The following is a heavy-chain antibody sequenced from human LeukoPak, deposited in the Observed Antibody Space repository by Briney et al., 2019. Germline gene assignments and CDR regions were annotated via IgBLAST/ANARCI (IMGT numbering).Heavy chain of an antibody. Sequence: ASVKVSCKAAGYTFIDYFVHWVRQAPGQGLEWMGWINPKSGGANYAQNFQGRVSMTRDTSICAAYLEVSGLRSDDTAVYYCARALRTDILTTDYWGQGTLVTVST. J-gene: IGHJ4*02. D-gene: IGHD3-9*01. CDR3: ARALRTDILTTDY. CDR2: INPKSGGA. V-gene: IGHV1-2*02. CDR1: GYTFIDYF.